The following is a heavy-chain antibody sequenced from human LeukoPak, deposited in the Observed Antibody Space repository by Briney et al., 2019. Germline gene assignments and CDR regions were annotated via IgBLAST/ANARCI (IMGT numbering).Heavy chain of an antibody. D-gene: IGHD3-22*01. Sequence: GGSLRLSCAASGFTFSSYGMHWVRQAPGKGLEWVAFIRYDGSNKYYADSVKGRFTISRDNAKNSLYLQMNSLRAEDMALYYCAKARFSLIVVNYFDYWGQGTLVTVSS. CDR3: AKARFSLIVVNYFDY. CDR1: GFTFSSYG. V-gene: IGHV3-30*02. J-gene: IGHJ4*02. CDR2: IRYDGSNK.